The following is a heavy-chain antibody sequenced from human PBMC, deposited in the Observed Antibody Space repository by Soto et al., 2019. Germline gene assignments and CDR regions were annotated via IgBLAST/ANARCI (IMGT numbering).Heavy chain of an antibody. D-gene: IGHD6-25*01. CDR1: GFSLRTSGVS. J-gene: IGHJ4*02. V-gene: IGHV2-5*01. Sequence: SGPTLVNPTQTLTLTCSFSGFSLRTSGVSVGWIRQPPGKALEWLAFIYWNDDKRYSPSLQSRLTITKDNSKKEVVLTMTNMDPLDTGTYYCAYRVGSRGSFDYWGQGTLVTVYS. CDR2: IYWNDDK. CDR3: AYRVGSRGSFDY.